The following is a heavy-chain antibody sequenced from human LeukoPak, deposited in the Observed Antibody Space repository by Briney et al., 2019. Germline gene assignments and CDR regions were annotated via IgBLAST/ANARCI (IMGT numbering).Heavy chain of an antibody. Sequence: PSETLSLTCTVSGGSISSSSYYWSWIRQLAGKGLEWIGRIYTSGSTNYNPSLKSRVTISVDTSKNQFSLKLSSVTAADTAVYYCASSTYYYGSGLKELDYWGQGTLVTVSS. CDR1: GGSISSSSYY. CDR2: IYTSGST. D-gene: IGHD3-10*01. CDR3: ASSTYYYGSGLKELDY. J-gene: IGHJ4*02. V-gene: IGHV4-61*02.